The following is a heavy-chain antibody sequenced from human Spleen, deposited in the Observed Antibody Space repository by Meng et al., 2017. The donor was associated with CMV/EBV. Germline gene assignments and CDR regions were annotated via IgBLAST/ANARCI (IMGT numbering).Heavy chain of an antibody. V-gene: IGHV3-30*02. J-gene: IGHJ3*02. Sequence: GESLKISCAASGFTFSGFGIHWVRQPPGKGLEWVAYIGSDETNTYYADSVKGRFTISRDNSKDTLYLQMNSLRTEDTAMFYCAKDQGLNWEDGFDIWGRGTMVTVSS. CDR2: IGSDETNT. CDR3: AKDQGLNWEDGFDI. CDR1: GFTFSGFG. D-gene: IGHD6-19*01.